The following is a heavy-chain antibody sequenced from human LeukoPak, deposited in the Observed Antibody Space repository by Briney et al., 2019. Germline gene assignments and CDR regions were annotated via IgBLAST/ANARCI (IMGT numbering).Heavy chain of an antibody. Sequence: GGSLRLSCAASGFTFSSYWMHWVRHAPGKGLVWVSRINSDGSSTSYADSVKGRFTISRDNAKNTLYLQMNSLRAEDTAVYYCARDRGGYCSGGSCYQGENWFDPWGQGTLVTVSS. CDR2: INSDGSST. V-gene: IGHV3-74*01. CDR1: GFTFSSYW. J-gene: IGHJ5*02. CDR3: ARDRGGYCSGGSCYQGENWFDP. D-gene: IGHD2-15*01.